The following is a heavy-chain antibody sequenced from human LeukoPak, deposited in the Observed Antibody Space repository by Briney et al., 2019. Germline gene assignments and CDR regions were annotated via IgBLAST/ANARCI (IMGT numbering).Heavy chain of an antibody. D-gene: IGHD3-22*01. J-gene: IGHJ2*01. CDR1: GYSFTSYW. CDR3: ARLIDYYDSSGYHYWYFDL. V-gene: IGHV5-51*01. Sequence: GESLKISCKGSGYSFTSYWIGWVRQMPGKGLEWMGIIYPGDSDTRYSPSFQGQVTISADKSISTAYLQWSSLKASDTAMYYFARLIDYYDSSGYHYWYFDLWGRGTLVTVSS. CDR2: IYPGDSDT.